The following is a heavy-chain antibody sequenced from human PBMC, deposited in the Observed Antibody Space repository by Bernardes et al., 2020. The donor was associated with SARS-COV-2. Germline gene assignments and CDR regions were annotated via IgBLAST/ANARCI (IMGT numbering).Heavy chain of an antibody. CDR1: GFKFSDYA. D-gene: IGHD2-15*01. V-gene: IGHV3-30*18. J-gene: IGHJ4*02. CDR3: AKAWMIVVVVAAPDY. CDR2: ISYDGSNK. Sequence: GGALRPSCAASGFKFSDYAITWVRQAPGKGLEGGAVISYDGSNKYYADSVKGRFTISRDNSKNTLYLQMNSLRAEDTAVYYCAKAWMIVVVVAAPDYWGQGTLVTVSS.